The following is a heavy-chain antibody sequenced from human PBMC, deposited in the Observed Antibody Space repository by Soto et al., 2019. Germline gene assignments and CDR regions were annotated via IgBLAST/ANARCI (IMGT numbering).Heavy chain of an antibody. CDR1: GFTFSSYG. V-gene: IGHV3-30*18. CDR3: AKVDMQWLTPYYYYMDV. CDR2: ISYDGSNK. D-gene: IGHD6-19*01. Sequence: GGSLRLSCAASGFTFSSYGMHWVRQAPGKGLEWVAVISYDGSNKYYADSVKGRFTISRDNSKNTLYLQMNSLRAEDTAVYYCAKVDMQWLTPYYYYMDVWGKGTTVTVSS. J-gene: IGHJ6*03.